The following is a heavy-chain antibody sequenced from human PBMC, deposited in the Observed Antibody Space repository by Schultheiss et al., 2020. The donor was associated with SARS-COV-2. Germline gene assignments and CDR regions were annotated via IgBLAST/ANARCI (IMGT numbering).Heavy chain of an antibody. J-gene: IGHJ4*02. Sequence: SETLSLTCTVSGGSISSGGYYWSWIRQPPGKGLEWIGYIYYSGSTYYNPSLKSRVTISVDTSKNQFSLKLSSVTAADTAVYYCARGQDYADPFDFWGQGTLVTVSS. CDR3: ARGQDYADPFDF. D-gene: IGHD4-17*01. V-gene: IGHV4-31*03. CDR1: GGSISSGGYY. CDR2: IYYSGST.